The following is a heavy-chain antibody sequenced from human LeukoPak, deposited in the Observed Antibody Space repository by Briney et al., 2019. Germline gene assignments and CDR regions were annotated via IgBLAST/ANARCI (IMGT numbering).Heavy chain of an antibody. D-gene: IGHD4-17*01. CDR2: IKQDGSKK. V-gene: IGHV3-7*01. Sequence: PGGSLRLSCAASGFTFSSYWMSWGRQAPGEGLEWVSNIKQDGSKKYYVDSVKGRFTISRDNATNSLYLKINSLRADDTAVYYSARDPTISDDYGDYAGIGHFDYWGKGPLVTVSS. J-gene: IGHJ4*02. CDR1: GFTFSSYW. CDR3: ARDPTISDDYGDYAGIGHFDY.